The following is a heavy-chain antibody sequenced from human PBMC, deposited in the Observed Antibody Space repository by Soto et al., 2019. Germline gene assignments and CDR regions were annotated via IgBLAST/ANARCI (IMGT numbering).Heavy chain of an antibody. V-gene: IGHV3-48*02. CDR1: GFTFSSYS. Sequence: PGGSLRLSCAASGFTFSSYSMYWVRQAPGKGLEWVSYISSSSSTIYYADSVKGRFTISRDNAKNSLYLQMNSLRDEDTAVYYCARYPLRRSSHGGNWFDPWGQGTLVTVSS. J-gene: IGHJ5*02. D-gene: IGHD6-13*01. CDR2: ISSSSSTI. CDR3: ARYPLRRSSHGGNWFDP.